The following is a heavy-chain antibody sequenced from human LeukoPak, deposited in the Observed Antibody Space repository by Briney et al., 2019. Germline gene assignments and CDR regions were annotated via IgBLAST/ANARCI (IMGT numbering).Heavy chain of an antibody. CDR3: ARWGTGYSSSWFDP. CDR1: GGSISSGNYY. J-gene: IGHJ5*02. D-gene: IGHD6-13*01. V-gene: IGHV4-31*03. Sequence: PSQTLSLTCTVSGGSISSGNYYWSWIRQHPGKGLEWIGYIFYSGSTYYNPSLKSRVTISVDTSNNQFSLKLSSVTAADTAVYYCARWGTGYSSSWFDPWGQGTLVTVSS. CDR2: IFYSGST.